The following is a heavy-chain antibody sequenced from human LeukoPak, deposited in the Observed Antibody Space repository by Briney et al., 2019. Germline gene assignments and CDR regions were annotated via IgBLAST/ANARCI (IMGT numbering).Heavy chain of an antibody. V-gene: IGHV3-69-1*01. CDR1: GFTFSDYT. J-gene: IGHJ6*02. CDR3: ARSPGYCSGGSCYYYYVMDV. CDR2: ISRVSDI. Sequence: GGSLRLSCAASGFTFSDYTMKWVRQAPGKGLEWVSSISRVSDIYYADSVRGRFTISRDKAKKSLYLQMNSLRDEDTAVYYCARSPGYCSGGSCYYYYVMDVWGQGTTVTVSS. D-gene: IGHD2-15*01.